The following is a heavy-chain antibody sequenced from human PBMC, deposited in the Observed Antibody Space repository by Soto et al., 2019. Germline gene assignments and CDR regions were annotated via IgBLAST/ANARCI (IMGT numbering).Heavy chain of an antibody. D-gene: IGHD3-10*01. J-gene: IGHJ4*02. CDR3: VPIYGSGSYYNPQDLDY. CDR1: GFTFSSYS. CDR2: ISSSSSTI. V-gene: IGHV3-48*02. Sequence: GGSLRLSCAASGFTFSSYSMNWVRQAPGKGLEWVSYISSSSSTIYYADSVKGRFTISRDSAKNSLYLQMNSLRDEDTAVYYCVPIYGSGSYYNPQDLDYWGQGTLVTVSS.